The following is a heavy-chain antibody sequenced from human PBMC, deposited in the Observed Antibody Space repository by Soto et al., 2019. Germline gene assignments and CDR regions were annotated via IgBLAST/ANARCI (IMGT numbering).Heavy chain of an antibody. Sequence: GGSMRLSSAASGFTFSSYAMSWVRQAPGKGLEWVSAISGSGSNTYNADSVQGRFTISRDNSKNTLYLQMNSLRAEDTAVYYCAKTRGDYYYYYYMDVWGKGTTVTVSS. CDR3: AKTRGDYYYYYYMDV. V-gene: IGHV3-23*01. D-gene: IGHD4-17*01. CDR1: GFTFSSYA. CDR2: ISGSGSNT. J-gene: IGHJ6*03.